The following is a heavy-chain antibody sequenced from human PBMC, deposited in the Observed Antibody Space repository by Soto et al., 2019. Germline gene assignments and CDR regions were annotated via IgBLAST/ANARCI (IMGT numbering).Heavy chain of an antibody. CDR1: GFTFSSYW. J-gene: IGHJ4*02. CDR2: IKPDGSKT. V-gene: IGHV3-7*01. Sequence: PGGSLRLSCAASGFTFSSYWMSRVRQAPGKGLEWVANIKPDGSKTNYVDSVKGRFTISRDNAKSSLYLQVNSLRAEDSAVYYCARDPVRGDGYTLDYWGQGALVTVPQ. CDR3: ARDPVRGDGYTLDY. D-gene: IGHD3-10*01.